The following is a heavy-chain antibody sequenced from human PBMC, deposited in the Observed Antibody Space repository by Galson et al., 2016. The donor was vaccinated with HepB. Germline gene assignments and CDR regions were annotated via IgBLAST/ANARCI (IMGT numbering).Heavy chain of an antibody. CDR2: ISAYNGKT. J-gene: IGHJ4*02. CDR1: GYAFTNYD. Sequence: SVKVSCKASGYAFTNYDTVWVRQASGQGLEWMAWISAYNGKTNYAQALQDRVTMTTDTSTSTAYMELRSLKPDDTAVYYCTRDGPDYGDYINFDYWGQGTLVTVSS. D-gene: IGHD4-17*01. V-gene: IGHV1-18*01. CDR3: TRDGPDYGDYINFDY.